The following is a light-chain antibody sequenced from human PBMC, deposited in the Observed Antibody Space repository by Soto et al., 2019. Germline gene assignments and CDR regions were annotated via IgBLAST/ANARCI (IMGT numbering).Light chain of an antibody. V-gene: IGKV1-33*01. CDR1: QDLSSF. CDR3: QQYDSFPFT. CDR2: GAS. J-gene: IGKJ3*01. Sequence: DIQMTQSPSSLPASVGDRVTITCQASQDLSSFLNWYQHKPGKAPKLLIYGASTLEAGVPSRFSGSGAGTEFTFTISSLQPEDIATYYCQQYDSFPFTFGPGTAVDI.